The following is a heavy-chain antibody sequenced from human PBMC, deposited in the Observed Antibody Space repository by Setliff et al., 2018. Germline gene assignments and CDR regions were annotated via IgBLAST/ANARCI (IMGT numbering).Heavy chain of an antibody. CDR3: AKEIQPRRGPVYDSSGLAFDY. V-gene: IGHV3-30*02. J-gene: IGHJ4*01. CDR2: IRYGGSKK. CDR1: GFAFSTYG. D-gene: IGHD3-22*01. Sequence: GGSLRLSCAASGFAFSTYGIHWVRHTPGKGLEWVAYIRYGGSKKDYADYVRGRCTISRDDSKNTVSLQMSSLRAEDTAVYYCAKEIQPRRGPVYDSSGLAFDYWGQGTLVTVSS.